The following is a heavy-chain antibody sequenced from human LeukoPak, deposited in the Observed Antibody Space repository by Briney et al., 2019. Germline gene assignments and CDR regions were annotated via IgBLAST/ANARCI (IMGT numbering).Heavy chain of an antibody. CDR3: ASQYYYGSGSYGWSYGMDV. CDR2: IYYSGST. V-gene: IGHV4-39*01. CDR1: GGSISSSSYY. Sequence: SETLSITCTVSGGSISSSSYYWGWIRHPPPNRLAWIRSIYYSGSTYYNPSLKSRVTISVDTSKNQFSLKLSSVTAADTAVYYCASQYYYGSGSYGWSYGMDVWGQGTTVTVSS. D-gene: IGHD3-10*01. J-gene: IGHJ6*02.